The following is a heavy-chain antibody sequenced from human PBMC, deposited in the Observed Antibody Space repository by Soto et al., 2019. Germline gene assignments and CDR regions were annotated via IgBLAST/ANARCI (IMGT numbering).Heavy chain of an antibody. J-gene: IGHJ5*02. Sequence: ASVKVSCKASGYTFTSYDMHWVRQAPGRGLEWMGIINPSGGSTSYAQKFQGRVTMTRDTSTSTVYMELSSLRSEDTAVYYCARDKSIADHETNWFDPWGQGTLVTVSS. CDR3: ARDKSIADHETNWFDP. V-gene: IGHV1-46*03. CDR1: GYTFTSYD. D-gene: IGHD6-6*01. CDR2: INPSGGST.